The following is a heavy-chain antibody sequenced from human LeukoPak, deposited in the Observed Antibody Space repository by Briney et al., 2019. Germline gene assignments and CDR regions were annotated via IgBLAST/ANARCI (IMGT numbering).Heavy chain of an antibody. V-gene: IGHV4-38-2*02. CDR1: SYSISSGYY. CDR3: GRDRPTGYYDY. D-gene: IGHD3-9*01. J-gene: IGHJ4*02. CDR2: INHSGIT. Sequence: SXXLSLTCTVSSYSISSGYYWGWIRPPPGKGLEWIASINHSGITYYNPSLKSRVTISVDTSKNQFSLKVTSVTAADTAVYYCGRDRPTGYYDYWGQGTLVTVSS.